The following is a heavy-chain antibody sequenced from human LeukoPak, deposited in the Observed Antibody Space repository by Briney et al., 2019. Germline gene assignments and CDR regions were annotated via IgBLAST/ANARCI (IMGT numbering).Heavy chain of an antibody. CDR3: TTGYGVVGT. Sequence: GGSLRLSCAASGFTFSSYAMHWVRQAPGKGLEWVGRIKSKTDGGTTDYAAPVKGRFTISRDDSKNTLYLQMNSLKTEDTDVYYCTTGYGVVGTWGQGTLVTVSS. V-gene: IGHV3-15*01. CDR1: GFTFSSYA. D-gene: IGHD1-26*01. J-gene: IGHJ5*02. CDR2: IKSKTDGGTT.